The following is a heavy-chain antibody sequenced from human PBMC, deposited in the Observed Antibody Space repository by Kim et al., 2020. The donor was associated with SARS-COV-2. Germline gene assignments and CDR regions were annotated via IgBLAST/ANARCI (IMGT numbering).Heavy chain of an antibody. CDR3: ARDSSITMVRGESDY. J-gene: IGHJ4*02. CDR1: GYTFTSYA. Sequence: ASVKVSCKASGYTFTSYAMHWVRQAPGQRLEWMGWINAGNGNTKYSQKFQGRVTITRDTSASTAYMELSSLRSEDTAVYYCARDSSITMVRGESDYWGQGTLVTVSS. CDR2: INAGNGNT. V-gene: IGHV1-3*01. D-gene: IGHD3-10*01.